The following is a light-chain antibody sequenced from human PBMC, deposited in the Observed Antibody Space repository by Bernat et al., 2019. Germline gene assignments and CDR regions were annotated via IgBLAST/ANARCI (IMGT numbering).Light chain of an antibody. CDR1: QDISNY. CDR3: QQYDNLPFT. V-gene: IGKV1-33*01. J-gene: IGKJ4*01. Sequence: DIQMTQSPSSLSASVGDRVTITCRASQDISNYLNWYHQKPGKATKLLIYDSSYLETGVPSRFSGSASRTFFTFTITSLQPEDIGTYYCQQYDNLPFTFGGGTNVEIK. CDR2: DSS.